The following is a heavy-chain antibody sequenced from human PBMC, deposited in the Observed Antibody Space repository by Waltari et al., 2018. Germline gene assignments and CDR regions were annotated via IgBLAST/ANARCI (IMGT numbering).Heavy chain of an antibody. J-gene: IGHJ4*02. D-gene: IGHD6-19*01. CDR1: GFTFSSYE. Sequence: EVQLVESGGGLVQPGGSLRLSCAASGFTFSSYEMNCVRQAPGKGLEWVSYISSSGSTRYYADSVKGRFTISRDNAKNSLYLQMNSLRAEDTAVYYCARQRISQQWLDQPYYFDYWGQGTLVTGSS. CDR3: ARQRISQQWLDQPYYFDY. CDR2: ISSSGSTR. V-gene: IGHV3-48*03.